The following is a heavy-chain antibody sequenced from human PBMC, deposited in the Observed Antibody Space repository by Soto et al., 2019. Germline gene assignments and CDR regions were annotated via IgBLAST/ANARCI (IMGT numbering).Heavy chain of an antibody. CDR1: GFTFSSYA. Sequence: GGSLRLSCAASGFTFSSYAIHWVRQAPGKGLKWVAVISYDGSNKYYADSVKGRFTISRDNSKNTLYLQMNSLRADDTAIYYCTMRNYYDSSGPIGASYYFDYWGQGTLVTVSS. CDR3: TMRNYYDSSGPIGASYYFDY. J-gene: IGHJ4*02. CDR2: ISYDGSNK. V-gene: IGHV3-30-3*01. D-gene: IGHD3-22*01.